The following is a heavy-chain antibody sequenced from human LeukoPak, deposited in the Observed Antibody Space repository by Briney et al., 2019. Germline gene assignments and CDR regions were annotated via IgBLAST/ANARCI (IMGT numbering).Heavy chain of an antibody. V-gene: IGHV4-39*01. CDR1: GVSIRARNYH. Sequence: PSETLSLTCTVSGVSIRARNYHWGWIRQPPGKGLEWIGSVHHSGSTYYSPSLKSRVTIAVDPSKNHFSLQLNSVAAADTSVYYCARHEGDCTGTSCYSWPNWYFDLWGRGALVTVSS. CDR2: VHHSGST. J-gene: IGHJ2*01. CDR3: ARHEGDCTGTSCYSWPNWYFDL. D-gene: IGHD2-2*01.